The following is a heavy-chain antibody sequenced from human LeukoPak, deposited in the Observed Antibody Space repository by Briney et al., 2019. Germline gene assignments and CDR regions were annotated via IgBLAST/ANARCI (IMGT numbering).Heavy chain of an antibody. CDR2: IYPTDSNT. V-gene: IGHV5-51*01. D-gene: IGHD3-22*01. CDR3: ARLNYYDSSGTTLDY. CDR1: GYTFSNYW. Sequence: GESLKISCKGSGYTFSNYWIGWVRQMPGKGLEWMGIIYPTDSNTRYSPSFQGQVTISADKSISTAYLQWSSLKASDTAMYYCARLNYYDSSGTTLDYWGQGTLVTVSS. J-gene: IGHJ4*02.